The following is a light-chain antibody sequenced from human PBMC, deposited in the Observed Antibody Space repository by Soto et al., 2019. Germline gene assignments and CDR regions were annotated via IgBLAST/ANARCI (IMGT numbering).Light chain of an antibody. V-gene: IGLV1-40*01. CDR1: SSNIGAGYD. Sequence: SALTQPPSVSGAPGQRVTISCTGSSSNIGAGYDAHWYQQLPGKVPKLLIYGDTNRPSGVPDRFSGSKSGTSASLAITGLQPEDEADYYCQSYDNSLSGPVFGPGTKVTVL. CDR3: QSYDNSLSGPV. J-gene: IGLJ1*01. CDR2: GDT.